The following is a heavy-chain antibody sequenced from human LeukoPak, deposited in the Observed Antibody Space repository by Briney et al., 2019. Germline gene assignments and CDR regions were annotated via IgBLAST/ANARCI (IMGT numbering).Heavy chain of an antibody. J-gene: IGHJ4*02. V-gene: IGHV3-48*01. CDR3: AGDTGSSSWYHFDQ. CDR2: ISGSSRTI. Sequence: PGGSLRLSCAASGLSFSTYSMNWVRQAPGKGLEWLSYISGSSRTIYYADSVMGRFTISRDNAKSSLYLQMNSLRVEDTAVYYCAGDTGSSSWYHFDQWGQGTLVTVSS. CDR1: GLSFSTYS. D-gene: IGHD6-13*01.